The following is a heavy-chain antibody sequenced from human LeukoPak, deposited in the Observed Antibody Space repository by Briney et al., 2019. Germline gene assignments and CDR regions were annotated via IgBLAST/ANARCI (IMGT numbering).Heavy chain of an antibody. Sequence: TSETLSLTCAVYGGSFSGYYWSWIRQPPGKGLEWVWDINHSGSTNYNPYLKSRVTISVDTSKNQFSLKLSSVTAADTAVYYCARCIGYQLLYNYYYYGMDVWGQGTTVTVSS. D-gene: IGHD2-2*02. V-gene: IGHV4-34*01. J-gene: IGHJ6*02. CDR2: INHSGST. CDR3: ARCIGYQLLYNYYYYGMDV. CDR1: GGSFSGYY.